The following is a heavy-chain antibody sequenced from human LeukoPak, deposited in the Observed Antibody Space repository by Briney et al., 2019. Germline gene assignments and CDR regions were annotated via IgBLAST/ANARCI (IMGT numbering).Heavy chain of an antibody. V-gene: IGHV4-31*03. CDR3: ARGSGCSGGSCYNNWFDP. CDR2: IYYSGST. Sequence: SETLSLTCTVSGGSISSGGYYWSWIRQHPGKGLEWIGYIYYSGSTYYNPSLKSRVTISVDTSKNQFSLKLSSVTAADTAVYYGARGSGCSGGSCYNNWFDPWAREPWSPSPQ. CDR1: GGSISSGGYY. J-gene: IGHJ5*02. D-gene: IGHD2-15*01.